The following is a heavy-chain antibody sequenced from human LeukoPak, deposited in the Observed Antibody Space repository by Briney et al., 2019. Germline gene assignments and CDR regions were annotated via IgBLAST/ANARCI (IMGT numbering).Heavy chain of an antibody. CDR2: IYHSGST. J-gene: IGHJ1*01. CDR3: ARVDYGHFQH. CDR1: GYSISSGYY. Sequence: SETLSLTCTVSGYSISSGYYWGWIRQPPGKGLEWIGSIYHSGSTYYNPSLKSRVTISVDTSKNQFSLKLSSVTAADTAVYYCARVDYGHFQHWGQGTLVTVSS. V-gene: IGHV4-38-2*02. D-gene: IGHD3-16*01.